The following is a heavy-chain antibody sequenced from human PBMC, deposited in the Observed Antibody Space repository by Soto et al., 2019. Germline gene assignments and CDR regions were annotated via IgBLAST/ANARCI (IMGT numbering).Heavy chain of an antibody. CDR3: ARGIAGYCTNGECFFDY. CDR2: IFYSGNT. Sequence: SETLSLTCTVSGGSISSGDYYWSWIRQPPGKDLEWIGYIFYSGNTYYNPSLKSRVTISVDTSENQFSLKLNSVTAADTAIYHCARGIAGYCTNGECFFDYWGQGTLVTVSS. V-gene: IGHV4-30-4*01. J-gene: IGHJ4*02. CDR1: GGSISSGDYY. D-gene: IGHD2-8*01.